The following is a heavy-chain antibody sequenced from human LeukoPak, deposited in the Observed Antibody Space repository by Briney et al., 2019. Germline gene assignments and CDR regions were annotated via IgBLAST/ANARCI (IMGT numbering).Heavy chain of an antibody. D-gene: IGHD5-24*01. J-gene: IGHJ4*02. V-gene: IGHV3-11*06. CDR3: SRNRDGYLPFDY. Sequence: PGGSLRLSCAASGLTFSDYYMSWVRQAPGKGLEWVSYISSSSSYTNYADSVKGRFTISRDNAKNSLYLQMNSLRAEDTAVYYCSRNRDGYLPFDYWGQGTLVTVSS. CDR1: GLTFSDYY. CDR2: ISSSSSYT.